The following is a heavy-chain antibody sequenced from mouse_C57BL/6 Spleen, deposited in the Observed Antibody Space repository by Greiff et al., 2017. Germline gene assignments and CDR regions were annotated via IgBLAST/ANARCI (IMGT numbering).Heavy chain of an antibody. CDR3: ASNSYYFDY. CDR1: GYAFSSSW. J-gene: IGHJ2*01. D-gene: IGHD4-1*01. Sequence: VQLQQSGPELVKPGASVKISCKASGYAFSSSWMNWVKQRPGKGLEWIGRIYPGDGDTNYNGKFKGKATLTADKSSRTAYMQLSSLTSEDSAVYFCASNSYYFDYWGQGTTLTVSS. CDR2: IYPGDGDT. V-gene: IGHV1-82*01.